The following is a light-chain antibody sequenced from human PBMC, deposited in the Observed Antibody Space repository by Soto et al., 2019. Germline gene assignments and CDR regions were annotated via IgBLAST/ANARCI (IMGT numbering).Light chain of an antibody. Sequence: QSVLTQPASVSGSPGQSITISCTGTSSDVGGYNYVSWYQQHPGKAPKLMIYDVNNRPSGVSNRFSGSKSGNTASLTISGLQAEDEADYFCSSYTSNTAVVFGGGTKVTVL. CDR2: DVN. J-gene: IGLJ2*01. CDR3: SSYTSNTAVV. V-gene: IGLV2-14*03. CDR1: SSDVGGYNY.